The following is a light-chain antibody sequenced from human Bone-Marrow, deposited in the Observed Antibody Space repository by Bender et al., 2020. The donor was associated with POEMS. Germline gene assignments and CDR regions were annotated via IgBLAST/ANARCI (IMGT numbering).Light chain of an antibody. CDR1: SSDVGGYNY. J-gene: IGLJ2*01. CDR3: SSYAGSNRAV. V-gene: IGLV2-8*01. Sequence: QSALTQPASVSGSPGQSITISCTGTSSDVGGYNYVSWYQQHPGKAPKPMIYEVSKRPSGVPDRFSGSKSGNTASLTVSGLQAEDEADYYCSSYAGSNRAVFGGGTKLTVL. CDR2: EVS.